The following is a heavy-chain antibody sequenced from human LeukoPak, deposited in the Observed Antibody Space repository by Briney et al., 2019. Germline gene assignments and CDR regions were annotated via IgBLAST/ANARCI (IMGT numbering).Heavy chain of an antibody. CDR1: GATFSSYI. CDR3: ARDLGRLGELSLSWFDP. V-gene: IGHV1-69*04. J-gene: IGHJ5*02. D-gene: IGHD3-16*02. Sequence: GASVKVSCKASGATFSSYIISWVRQAPGQGLEWMGRIIPILAIAKYAQKFQGRITITADKSTSTAYMELSSLRSEDTAVYYCARDLGRLGELSLSWFDPWGQGTLVTVSS. CDR2: IIPILAIA.